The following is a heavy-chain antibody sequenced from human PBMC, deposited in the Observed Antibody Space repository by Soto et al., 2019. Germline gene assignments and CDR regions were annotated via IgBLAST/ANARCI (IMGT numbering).Heavy chain of an antibody. V-gene: IGHV3-21*01. Sequence: EVQLVESGGGLVKPGGSLRLSCAASGFTFSSYTMNWVRQAPGKGLEWVSSISSSSSYIYYADSVKGRFTISRDNAKNSLYLQMNSLRAEDTAVYYCAREGRSSTSCNTGCAFDIWGQGTMVTVSS. CDR2: ISSSSSYI. J-gene: IGHJ3*02. CDR1: GFTFSSYT. CDR3: AREGRSSTSCNTGCAFDI. D-gene: IGHD2-2*02.